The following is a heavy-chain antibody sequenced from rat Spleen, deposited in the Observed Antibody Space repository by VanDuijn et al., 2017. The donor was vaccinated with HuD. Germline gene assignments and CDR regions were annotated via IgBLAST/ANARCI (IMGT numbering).Heavy chain of an antibody. CDR3: TTVRSAGFTIPFAW. J-gene: IGHJ3*01. D-gene: IGHD1-12*01. CDR1: GLSFSNYD. Sequence: EVQLMESGGGLVQPGRSMKLSCAASGLSFSNYDMAWVRQAPTKGLEWVASISYDGTAAYYRDSVKGRFTLSRDNAKSTLYLQMDSLMSEDTATYYCTTVRSAGFTIPFAWWGQGTLVTVSS. V-gene: IGHV5-20*01. CDR2: ISYDGTAA.